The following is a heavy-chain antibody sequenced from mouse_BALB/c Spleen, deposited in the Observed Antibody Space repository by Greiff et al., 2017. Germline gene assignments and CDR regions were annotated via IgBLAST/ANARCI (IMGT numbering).Heavy chain of an antibody. CDR2: IYPGNSDT. D-gene: IGHD2-1*01. CDR1: GYTFTSYW. J-gene: IGHJ3*01. V-gene: IGHV1-5*01. Sequence: EVQLQESGTVLARPGASVKMSCKASGYTFTSYWMHWVKQRPGQGLEWIGAIYPGNSDTSYNQKFKGKAKLTAVTSTSTAYMDLSSLTNEDSAVYYCTRDGDYGNYVGFAYWGQGTLVTVSA. CDR3: TRDGDYGNYVGFAY.